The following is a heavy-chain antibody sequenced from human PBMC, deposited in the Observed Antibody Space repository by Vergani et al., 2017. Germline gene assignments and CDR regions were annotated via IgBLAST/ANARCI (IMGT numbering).Heavy chain of an antibody. V-gene: IGHV3-33*03. Sequence: QVQLVESGGGVVQPGRSLRLSCAASGFTFSSYGMHWVRQAPGKGLEWVAVIWYDGSNKYYADSLKGRFTISRDNAKNSLYLQMNSLRAEDTAVYYCAGQGVRGVMNYYYYYGMDVWGQGTTVTVSS. CDR2: IWYDGSNK. D-gene: IGHD3-10*01. J-gene: IGHJ6*02. CDR1: GFTFSSYG. CDR3: AGQGVRGVMNYYYYYGMDV.